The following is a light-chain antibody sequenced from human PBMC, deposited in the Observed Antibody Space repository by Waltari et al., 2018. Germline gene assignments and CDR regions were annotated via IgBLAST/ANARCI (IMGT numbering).Light chain of an antibody. Sequence: QSALTQPASVSGSPGQSITISCTGTSNDVGGYGYVSWYQQYPGRAPKLIIYEVSYRPSVSSTRFSGSKSGNTASLTISGLQADDEADYYCSSHTSTVPHVCGTGTRVTV. CDR3: SSHTSTVPHV. CDR2: EVS. V-gene: IGLV2-14*03. CDR1: SNDVGGYGY. J-gene: IGLJ1*01.